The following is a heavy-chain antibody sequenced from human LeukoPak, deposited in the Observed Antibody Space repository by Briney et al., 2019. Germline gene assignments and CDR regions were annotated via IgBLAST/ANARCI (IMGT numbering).Heavy chain of an antibody. D-gene: IGHD5-12*01. CDR3: ARDLRYSGYVINWFDP. Sequence: SVKVSCKASGGTFSSYAISWVRQAPGQGLEWMGRIIPILGIANYAQKFQGRVTITADKSTSTAYMELGSLRSEDTAVYYCARDLRYSGYVINWFDPWGQGTLVTVSS. V-gene: IGHV1-69*04. CDR1: GGTFSSYA. J-gene: IGHJ5*02. CDR2: IIPILGIA.